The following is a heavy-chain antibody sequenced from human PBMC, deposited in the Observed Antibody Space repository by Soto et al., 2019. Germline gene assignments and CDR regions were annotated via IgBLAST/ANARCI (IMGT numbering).Heavy chain of an antibody. J-gene: IGHJ4*02. CDR2: ISASGGAT. CDR1: GFTFSTFT. V-gene: IGHV3-23*01. Sequence: EVQLLESGGGLVQPGGSLRLSCTASGFTFSTFTMDWVRKAPGKGLEWVSAISASGGATYYADSVKGRFTISRDNSKNTLFLQMYSLRAEDTAVYYCAKDPTLRLGELSFFDYWGQGTLVTVSS. CDR3: AKDPTLRLGELSFFDY. D-gene: IGHD3-16*02.